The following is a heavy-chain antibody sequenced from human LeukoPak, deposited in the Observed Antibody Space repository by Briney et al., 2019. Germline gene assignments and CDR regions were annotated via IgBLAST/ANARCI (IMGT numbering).Heavy chain of an antibody. Sequence: PSETLSLTCAVYVGSFSGYYWSWMRQPPGKGLEWIGYIYYTGSTNYNPSLKSRVTISVDTSMNQFSLKLSSVTAADTAVYYCARISSSAPYFDYWGQGSLVTVSS. V-gene: IGHV4-59*08. CDR2: IYYTGST. CDR3: ARISSSAPYFDY. CDR1: VGSFSGYY. J-gene: IGHJ4*02. D-gene: IGHD6-6*01.